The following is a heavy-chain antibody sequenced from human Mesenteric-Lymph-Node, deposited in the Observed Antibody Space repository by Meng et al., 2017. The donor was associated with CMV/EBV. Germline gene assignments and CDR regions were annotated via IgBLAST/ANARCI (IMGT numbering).Heavy chain of an antibody. CDR2: ISSSSSYI. CDR1: GFTFSSYS. Sequence: GGSLRLSCAASGFTFSSYSMNWVRQAPGKGLEWVSSISSSSSYIYYADSVKGRFTISRDNAKNSLYLQMNSLRAEDTAVYYCARGSPSYYDILTGYYNRGYYYYYGMDVWGQGTTVTVSS. CDR3: ARGSPSYYDILTGYYNRGYYYYYGMDV. J-gene: IGHJ6*02. D-gene: IGHD3-9*01. V-gene: IGHV3-21*01.